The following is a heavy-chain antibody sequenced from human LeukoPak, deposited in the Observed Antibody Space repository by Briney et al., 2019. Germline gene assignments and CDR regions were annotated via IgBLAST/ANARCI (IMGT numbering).Heavy chain of an antibody. Sequence: PGGSLRLSCAASGFIFSGYWMTWVRQAPGKGLEWVANIKQDGSEKYYVDTVKGRFTISRDNAKNSLYLQMNSLRAEDTAVYYCARENSGSYYTNAFDIWGQGTMVTVSS. D-gene: IGHD1-26*01. J-gene: IGHJ3*02. CDR2: IKQDGSEK. CDR1: GFIFSGYW. V-gene: IGHV3-7*01. CDR3: ARENSGSYYTNAFDI.